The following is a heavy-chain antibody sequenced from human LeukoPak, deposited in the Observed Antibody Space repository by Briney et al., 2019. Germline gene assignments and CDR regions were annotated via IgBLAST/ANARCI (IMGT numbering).Heavy chain of an antibody. V-gene: IGHV1-2*02. Sequence: ASVKVSCKASGYTFTGYYMHWVRQAPGQGLEWMGWINPNSGGTNYAQKFQGRVTMTRDTSISTAYMELSRLRSDDTAVYYCARQGFGKWLVLEADSVYFDYWGQGTLVTVSS. CDR2: INPNSGGT. J-gene: IGHJ4*02. D-gene: IGHD6-19*01. CDR3: ARQGFGKWLVLEADSVYFDY. CDR1: GYTFTGYY.